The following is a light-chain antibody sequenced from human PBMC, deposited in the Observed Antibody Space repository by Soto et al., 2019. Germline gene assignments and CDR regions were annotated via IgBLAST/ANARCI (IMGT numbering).Light chain of an antibody. CDR1: QSVSSF. CDR3: QQRSNWPLT. V-gene: IGKV3-11*01. J-gene: IGKJ4*01. Sequence: EIFLTQSPATLSLSPGERATLSCRASQSVSSFFAWYQQKPGQAPRLLIYDASNRAAGIPARFSGSGSGTDFTLTISSLEPEDFAVYYCQQRSNWPLTFGGGTKVDIK. CDR2: DAS.